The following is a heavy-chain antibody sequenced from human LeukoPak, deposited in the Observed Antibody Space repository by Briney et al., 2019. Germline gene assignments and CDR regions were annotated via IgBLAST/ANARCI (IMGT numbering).Heavy chain of an antibody. Sequence: ASVKVSCKASGYTFTGYYMHWVRQAPGQGLEWMGWINPNSGGTNYAQKFQGWVTMTRDTSISTAYMELSRPRSDDTAVYYCARAPHDSSGYYYGGGFDYWGQGTLVTVSS. CDR1: GYTFTGYY. CDR3: ARAPHDSSGYYYGGGFDY. V-gene: IGHV1-2*04. J-gene: IGHJ4*02. D-gene: IGHD3-22*01. CDR2: INPNSGGT.